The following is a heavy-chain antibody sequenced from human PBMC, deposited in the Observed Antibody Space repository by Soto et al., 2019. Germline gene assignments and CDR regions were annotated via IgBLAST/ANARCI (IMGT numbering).Heavy chain of an antibody. CDR2: ISGSGGST. Sequence: GGSLRLSCAASGFTFSSYAMSWVRQAPGKGLEWVSAISGSGGSTYYADSVKGLFTISRDNSKNTLYLQMNSLRAEDTAVYYCAKDPSLHPRLWLQVDYWGQGTLVTVSS. CDR3: AKDPSLHPRLWLQVDY. D-gene: IGHD5-18*01. CDR1: GFTFSSYA. V-gene: IGHV3-23*01. J-gene: IGHJ4*02.